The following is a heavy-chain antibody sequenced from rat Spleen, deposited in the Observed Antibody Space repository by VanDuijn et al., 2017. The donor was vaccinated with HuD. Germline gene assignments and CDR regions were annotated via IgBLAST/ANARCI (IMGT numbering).Heavy chain of an antibody. CDR1: GFTFTTAW. CDR2: IKAKSNNYAT. CDR3: TWDYYDATYYYRFTY. J-gene: IGHJ3*01. V-gene: IGHV6-6*01. Sequence: EVQVLESGGGLVQPGNSLKLSCATSGFTFTTAWMYWYRHFPEKRLEWVARIKAKSNNYATDYTESVQGRFTISRDDSKSSIYLQMNNLKEEDTAIYYCTWDYYDATYYYRFTYWGQGTLVTVSS. D-gene: IGHD1-12*02.